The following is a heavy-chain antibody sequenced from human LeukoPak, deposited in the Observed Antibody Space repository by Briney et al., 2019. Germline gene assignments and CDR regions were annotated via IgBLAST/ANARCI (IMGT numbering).Heavy chain of an antibody. J-gene: IGHJ4*02. CDR2: IYHSGST. D-gene: IGHD1-26*01. V-gene: IGHV4-38-2*02. CDR1: GYSISSGYY. Sequence: SETLSLTCTVSGYSISSGYYWAWIRQPPGKGLEWIASIYHSGSTYCNPSLKSRVTISVDTSKNQFSLRLSSVTAADTAVYYCAGDSTKYSGRFLDYWGQEALVTVSS. CDR3: AGDSTKYSGRFLDY.